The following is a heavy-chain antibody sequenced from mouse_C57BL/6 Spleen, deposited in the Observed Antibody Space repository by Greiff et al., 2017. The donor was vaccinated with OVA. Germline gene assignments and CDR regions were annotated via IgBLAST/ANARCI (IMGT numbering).Heavy chain of an antibody. CDR3: ARVVVEGYFDV. CDR1: GYSFTGYY. D-gene: IGHD1-1*01. CDR2: INPSTGGT. Sequence: VHVKQSGPELVKPGASVKISCKASGYSFTGYYMNWVKQSPEKSLEWIGEINPSTGGTTYNQKFKAKATLTVDKSSSTAYMQLKSLTSEDSAVYYCARVVVEGYFDVWGTGTTVTVSS. V-gene: IGHV1-42*01. J-gene: IGHJ1*03.